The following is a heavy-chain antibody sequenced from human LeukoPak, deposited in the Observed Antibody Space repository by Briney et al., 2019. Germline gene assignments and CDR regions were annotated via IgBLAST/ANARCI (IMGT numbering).Heavy chain of an antibody. Sequence: SQTLSLTCAISGDSVSTNTAAWGWIRQSPSRGLEWPGGTYYRSKWYSDYAVSVRSRITIDPDTSKNQFSLQLTSVTPEDTAVYYCVRYTGWFYFDYWGQGTLVTVSS. V-gene: IGHV6-1*01. CDR2: TYYRSKWYS. CDR1: GDSVSTNTAA. D-gene: IGHD6-19*01. CDR3: VRYTGWFYFDY. J-gene: IGHJ4*02.